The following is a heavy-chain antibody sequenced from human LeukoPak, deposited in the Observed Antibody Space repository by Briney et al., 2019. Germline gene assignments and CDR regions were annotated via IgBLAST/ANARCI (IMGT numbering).Heavy chain of an antibody. CDR3: ARDWIAAAVFDY. Sequence: ASVKVSCKASGYTFTGYYMHWVRQAPGQGLEWMGWINPNSGGTSYAQKFQGRVTMTRDTSISTAYMELSRLRSDDTAVYYCARDWIAAAVFDYWGQGTLVTVSS. CDR2: INPNSGGT. D-gene: IGHD6-13*01. CDR1: GYTFTGYY. V-gene: IGHV1-2*02. J-gene: IGHJ4*02.